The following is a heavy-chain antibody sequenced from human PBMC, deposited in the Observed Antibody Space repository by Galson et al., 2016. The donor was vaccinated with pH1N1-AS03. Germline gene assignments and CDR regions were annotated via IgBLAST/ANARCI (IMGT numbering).Heavy chain of an antibody. CDR3: ARDNWESGKGAFDN. D-gene: IGHD3-10*01. J-gene: IGHJ3*02. CDR2: IWNDGIKT. V-gene: IGHV3-33*01. CDR1: GFIFSTYG. Sequence: SLRLSCAASGFIFSTYGMNWVRQAPGKGLERVAEIWNDGIKTYYADSVKGRFTVSRDNSKNTLYLQMDSLTAEDTALYYCARDNWESGKGAFDNWGQGTIVTVSP.